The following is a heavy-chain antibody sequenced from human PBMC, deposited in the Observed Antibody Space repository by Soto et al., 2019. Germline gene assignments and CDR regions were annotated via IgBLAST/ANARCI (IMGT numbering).Heavy chain of an antibody. CDR1: GFTFSSYG. J-gene: IGHJ4*02. V-gene: IGHV3-33*06. D-gene: IGHD2-15*01. CDR2: IGYDGSNK. Sequence: AGGSLRLSCAASGFTFSSYGMHWVRQAPGKGLEWVAVIGYDGSNKYYADSVKGRFTISRDNSKNTLYLQMNNLRAGDTALYYCAKGHDIVVVPTVDYWGQGTLVTVSS. CDR3: AKGHDIVVVPTVDY.